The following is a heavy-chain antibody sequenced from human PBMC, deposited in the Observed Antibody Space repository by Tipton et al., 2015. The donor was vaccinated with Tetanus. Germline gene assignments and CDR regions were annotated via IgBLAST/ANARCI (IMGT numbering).Heavy chain of an antibody. CDR1: GYTFTSYA. V-gene: IGHV1-3*01. CDR2: INADSGNT. D-gene: IGHD4-17*01. J-gene: IGHJ3*02. CDR3: ARNYGDYVLYAVDI. Sequence: VQLVQSGPEVKKPGASVKVSCKASGYTFTSYAVHWVRQAPGQRLEWMGWINADSGNTKYSQKFQGRVTITRDTSASTAYMELSSLRSEDTAVYYCARNYGDYVLYAVDIWGQGTMVTVSS.